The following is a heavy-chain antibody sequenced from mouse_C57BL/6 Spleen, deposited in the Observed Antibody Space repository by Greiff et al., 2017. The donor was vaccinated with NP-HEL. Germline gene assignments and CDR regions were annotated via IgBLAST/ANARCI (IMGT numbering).Heavy chain of an antibody. D-gene: IGHD1-1*01. Sequence: VQGVESGAELVKPGASVKISCKASGYTFTSYWITWVKQRPGQGLEWIGDIYPGSGSTNYNEKFKSKATLTVDTSSSTAYMQLSSLTSEDSAVYYCARSYYGSNYFDYWGQGTTLTVSS. CDR1: GYTFTSYW. CDR2: IYPGSGST. V-gene: IGHV1-55*01. J-gene: IGHJ2*01. CDR3: ARSYYGSNYFDY.